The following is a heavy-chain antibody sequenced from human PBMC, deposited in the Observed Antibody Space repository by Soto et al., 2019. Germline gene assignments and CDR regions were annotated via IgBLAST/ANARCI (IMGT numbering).Heavy chain of an antibody. CDR2: ISAYNGNT. Sequence: QVQLVQSGAEVKKPGASVKVSCKASGYTFTSYGISWVRQAPGQGLEWIGWISAYNGNTNYAQKLQVRVTMTTDTSTSTAYMELRSRRSDATAVYYCASVGVYDSSGYYAYWGQGTLVTVSS. V-gene: IGHV1-18*01. CDR1: GYTFTSYG. D-gene: IGHD3-22*01. J-gene: IGHJ4*02. CDR3: ASVGVYDSSGYYAY.